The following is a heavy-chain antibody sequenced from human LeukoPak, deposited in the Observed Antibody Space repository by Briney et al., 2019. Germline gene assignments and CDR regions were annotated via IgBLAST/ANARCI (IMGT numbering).Heavy chain of an antibody. J-gene: IGHJ4*02. Sequence: SETLSLTCTVSGGSISSYYWSWIRQPPGKGLEWIGYIYYSGSTNYNPSPKSRVTISVDTSKNQFSLKLSSVTAADTAVYYCARDPVAAAGTFDYWGQGTLVTVSS. V-gene: IGHV4-59*01. CDR3: ARDPVAAAGTFDY. D-gene: IGHD6-13*01. CDR1: GGSISSYY. CDR2: IYYSGST.